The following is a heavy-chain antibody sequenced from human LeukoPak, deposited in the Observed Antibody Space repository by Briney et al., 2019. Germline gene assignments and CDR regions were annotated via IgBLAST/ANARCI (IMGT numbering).Heavy chain of an antibody. CDR3: ARDLSDFWSGERDY. CDR1: GFTFSSYS. V-gene: IGHV3-48*04. Sequence: GGSLRLSCAASGFTFSSYSMNWVRQAPGKGLEWVSYISSSSNIIYYADSVKGRFTISRDNAKNSLYLQMNSLRAEDTAVYCCARDLSDFWSGERDYWGQGTLVTVSS. J-gene: IGHJ4*02. D-gene: IGHD3-3*01. CDR2: ISSSSNII.